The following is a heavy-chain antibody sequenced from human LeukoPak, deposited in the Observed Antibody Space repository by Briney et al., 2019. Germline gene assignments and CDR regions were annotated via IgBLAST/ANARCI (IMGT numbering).Heavy chain of an antibody. J-gene: IGHJ4*02. CDR3: ARPPGYYHNFVDY. CDR1: GFTFSSYA. Sequence: GGSLRLSCAASGFTFSSYAMHWVRQAPGKGLEWVAVISYDGSNKYYADSMKGRFTISRDNSKNTLYLQMNSLRAEDTAVYYCARPPGYYHNFVDYRGQGTLVTVSS. D-gene: IGHD3-22*01. CDR2: ISYDGSNK. V-gene: IGHV3-30-3*01.